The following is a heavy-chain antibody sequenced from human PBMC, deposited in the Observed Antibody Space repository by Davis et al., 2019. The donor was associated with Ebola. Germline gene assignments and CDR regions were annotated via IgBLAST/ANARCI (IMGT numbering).Heavy chain of an antibody. V-gene: IGHV4-39*07. CDR2: IYYSGST. CDR1: GGSISSSSYY. Sequence: MPSETLSLTCTVSGGSISSSSYYWGWIRQPPGKGLEWIGSIYYSGSTNYNPSLKSRVTMFLDKSKNQFSLKLSSVTAADTAVYYCARDNGDYANSRFDYWGQGTLVTVSS. D-gene: IGHD4-17*01. CDR3: ARDNGDYANSRFDY. J-gene: IGHJ4*02.